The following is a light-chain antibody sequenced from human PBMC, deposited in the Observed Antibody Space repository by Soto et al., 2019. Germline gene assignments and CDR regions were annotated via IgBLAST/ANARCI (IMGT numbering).Light chain of an antibody. Sequence: EIVMTQSPATLSVSPGERATLSCRATESVSSNLAWYQQKPGQAPRLLIYGASIRATGIPHRFGGSGSGTEFTLTINSLQSEDIAVYYCQQYNDWAGTFGQGTKPEIK. J-gene: IGKJ2*01. CDR2: GAS. CDR1: ESVSSN. V-gene: IGKV3-15*01. CDR3: QQYNDWAGT.